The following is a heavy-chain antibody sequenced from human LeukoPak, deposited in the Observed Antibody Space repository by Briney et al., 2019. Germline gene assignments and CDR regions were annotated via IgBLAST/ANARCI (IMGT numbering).Heavy chain of an antibody. CDR2: SIPIFGTA. D-gene: IGHD2-15*01. Sequence: ASVKVFCKASGGTFSSYAISWVRQAPGQGLEWKGGSIPIFGTANYAQKCQGRVTITADESTSTAYMELSSLRSEDTAVYYCASYCSGGSCYSWGLDYFHYWGQGTLVTVSS. J-gene: IGHJ4*02. CDR3: ASYCSGGSCYSWGLDYFHY. V-gene: IGHV1-69*13. CDR1: GGTFSSYA.